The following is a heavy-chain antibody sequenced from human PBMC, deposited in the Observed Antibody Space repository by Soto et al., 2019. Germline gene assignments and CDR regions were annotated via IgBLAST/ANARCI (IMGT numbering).Heavy chain of an antibody. D-gene: IGHD7-27*01. CDR2: LIPLFGTT. CDR1: GGTFSGHA. Sequence: GASVKVSCKASGGTFSGHAISWVRQAPGQGPEWMGGLIPLFGTTQHAQRFQGRLTMTADKSTTTAYMGLTSLRFEDTAIYYCARGPNWGYRFDSWGQGTLVTVSS. J-gene: IGHJ4*02. CDR3: ARGPNWGYRFDS. V-gene: IGHV1-69*06.